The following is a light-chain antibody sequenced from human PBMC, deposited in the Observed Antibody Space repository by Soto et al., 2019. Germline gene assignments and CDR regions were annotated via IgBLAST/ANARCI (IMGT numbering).Light chain of an antibody. J-gene: IGKJ2*01. CDR3: QQYDNLPYT. CDR1: QDISNY. Sequence: DLQMTQSPSSLSASVGDRVTITCQASQDISNYLNWYQQKPGKAPKLLIYDASNLETGVPSRFSGSGSGTDFTFTISSLQPEDIATYYCQQYDNLPYTFGQGTKPEIK. CDR2: DAS. V-gene: IGKV1-33*01.